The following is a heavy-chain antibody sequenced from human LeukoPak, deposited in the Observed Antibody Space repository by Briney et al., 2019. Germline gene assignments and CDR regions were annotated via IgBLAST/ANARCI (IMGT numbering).Heavy chain of an antibody. J-gene: IGHJ4*02. CDR3: TTDRSIAVRPLFDY. CDR2: IKSKTGGGTT. D-gene: IGHD6-6*01. CDR1: GFTFSNGW. Sequence: GGSLRLSCAASGFTFSNGWMGWVRQAPGKGLEWVGRIKSKTGGGTTDYAAPVKGRFTVSRDDSKDTVYLQMNSLKTEDTATYYCTTDRSIAVRPLFDYWGQGILVTVSS. V-gene: IGHV3-15*01.